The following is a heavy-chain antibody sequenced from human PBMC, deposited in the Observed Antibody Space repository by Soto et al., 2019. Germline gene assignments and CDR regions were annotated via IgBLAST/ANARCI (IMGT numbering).Heavy chain of an antibody. CDR2: INSDGSST. J-gene: IGHJ4*02. D-gene: IGHD5-18*01. V-gene: IGHV3-74*01. Sequence: PVGSLRLSCAASGFTFSSYWMHWVRQAPGKGLVWVSRINSDGSSTSYADSVKGRFTISRDNAKNTLYLQMNSLRAEDTAVYYCARVRGYSYGYYFDYWGQGTLVTVSS. CDR1: GFTFSSYW. CDR3: ARVRGYSYGYYFDY.